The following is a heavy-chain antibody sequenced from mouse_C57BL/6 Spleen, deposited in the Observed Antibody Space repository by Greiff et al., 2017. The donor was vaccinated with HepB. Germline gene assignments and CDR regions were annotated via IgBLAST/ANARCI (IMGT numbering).Heavy chain of an antibody. CDR2: IDPSDSYT. CDR1: GYTFTSYW. D-gene: IGHD2-2*01. V-gene: IGHV1-50*01. J-gene: IGHJ3*01. Sequence: QVQLKQPGAELVKPGASVKLSCKASGYTFTSYWMQWVKQRPGQGLEWIGEIDPSDSYTNYNQKFKGKATLTVDTSSSTAYMQLSSLTSEDSAVYYCAVYGYDGGFAYWGQGTLVTVSA. CDR3: AVYGYDGGFAY.